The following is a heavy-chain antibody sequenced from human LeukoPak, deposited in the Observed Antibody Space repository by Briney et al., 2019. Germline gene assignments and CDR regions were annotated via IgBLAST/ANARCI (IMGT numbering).Heavy chain of an antibody. J-gene: IGHJ4*02. CDR2: IWYDGSNK. V-gene: IGHV3-33*01. D-gene: IGHD6-19*01. Sequence: PGGSLRLSCAASGFTFSSYGMHWVRQAPGKGLEWVAVIWYDGSNKYYADSVKGRFTISRDNSKNTLDLQMNSLRAEDTAVYYCASDSAVAGSWWYWGQGTLVTVSS. CDR1: GFTFSSYG. CDR3: ASDSAVAGSWWY.